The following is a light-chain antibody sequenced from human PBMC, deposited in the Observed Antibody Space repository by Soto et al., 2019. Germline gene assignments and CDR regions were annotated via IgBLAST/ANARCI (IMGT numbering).Light chain of an antibody. CDR2: LTS. CDR3: QQYGDSLS. V-gene: IGKV3-20*01. CDR1: QSVKSNY. Sequence: EIVLTQSPGTLSLSPGERATLSCRASQSVKSNYLAWYQQKPGLPPTLLIHLTSTRATGIPDRFSGSGSGTDFTLTITRLEPDDFAVYYCQQYGDSLSFGGGTTVEIK. J-gene: IGKJ4*01.